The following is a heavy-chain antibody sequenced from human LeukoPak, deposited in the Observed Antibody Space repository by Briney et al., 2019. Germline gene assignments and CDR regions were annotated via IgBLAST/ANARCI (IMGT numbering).Heavy chain of an antibody. V-gene: IGHV3-21*01. CDR1: GFTVSSNY. D-gene: IGHD2-15*01. CDR3: ARDLRDIVVVVAATLDY. Sequence: GGSLRLSCAGSGFTVSSNYMSWVRQAPGKGLEWVSSISSSSSYIYYADSVKGRFTISRDNAKNSLYLQMKSLRAEDTAVYYCARDLRDIVVVVAATLDYWGQGTLVTVSS. CDR2: ISSSSSYI. J-gene: IGHJ4*02.